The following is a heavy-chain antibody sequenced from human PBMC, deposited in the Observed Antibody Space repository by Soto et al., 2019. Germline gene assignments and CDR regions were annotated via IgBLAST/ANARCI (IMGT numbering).Heavy chain of an antibody. V-gene: IGHV4-39*01. CDR3: ARHRSNGWYFGYFQH. CDR1: GGSISSSSYY. CDR2: IYYSGST. D-gene: IGHD6-19*01. J-gene: IGHJ1*01. Sequence: SETLSLTXTVSGGSISSSSYYWGWIRQPPGKGLEWIGSIYYSGSTYYNPSLKSRVTISVDTSKNQFSLKLSSVTAADTAVYYCARHRSNGWYFGYFQHWGQGTLVTVSS.